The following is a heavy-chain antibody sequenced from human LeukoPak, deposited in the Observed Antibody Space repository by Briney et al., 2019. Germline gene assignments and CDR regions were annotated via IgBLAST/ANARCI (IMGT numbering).Heavy chain of an antibody. CDR2: IKHDGSEK. CDR3: ARVKSGYSYGPHYYYYYYMDV. D-gene: IGHD5-18*01. CDR1: GFTFSSYW. V-gene: IGHV3-7*04. Sequence: GGSLRLSCAASGFTFSSYWMSWVRQAPGKGLEWVANIKHDGSEKYYVDSVKGRFTISRDNAKNSLYLQMNSLRAEDTAVYYCARVKSGYSYGPHYYYYYYMDVWGKGTTVTVSS. J-gene: IGHJ6*03.